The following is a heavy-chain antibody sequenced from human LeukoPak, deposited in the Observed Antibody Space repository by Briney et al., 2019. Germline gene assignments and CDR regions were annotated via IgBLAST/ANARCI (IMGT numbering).Heavy chain of an antibody. CDR2: ISSSGSTI. Sequence: GGSLRLSCAASGFTFSSYEMNWVRQAPGKGLEWVSYISSSGSTIYYADSVKGRFTISRDNAKNSLYLQMNSLRAEDTAVYYCARDLNDYYDSSGSFDYWGQGTLVTVSS. V-gene: IGHV3-48*03. D-gene: IGHD3-22*01. CDR3: ARDLNDYYDSSGSFDY. J-gene: IGHJ4*02. CDR1: GFTFSSYE.